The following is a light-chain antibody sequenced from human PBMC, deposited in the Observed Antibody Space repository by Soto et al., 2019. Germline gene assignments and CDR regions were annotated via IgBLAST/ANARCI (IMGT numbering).Light chain of an antibody. Sequence: QSVLTQPASVSGSPGQSITISCTGTSSDVGGYRYVSWYQQHPGKAPKLMIYEVSNRPSGVSNRFSGSKSGNTASLTISGLQAEDEADYYCSSYTSGSTVVFGTGTKLTVL. V-gene: IGLV2-14*01. CDR2: EVS. CDR1: SSDVGGYRY. CDR3: SSYTSGSTVV. J-gene: IGLJ1*01.